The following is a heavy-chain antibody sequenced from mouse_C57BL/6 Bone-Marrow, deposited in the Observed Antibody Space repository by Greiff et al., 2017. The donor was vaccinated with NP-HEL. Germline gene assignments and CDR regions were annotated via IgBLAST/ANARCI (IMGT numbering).Heavy chain of an antibody. V-gene: IGHV1-64*01. J-gene: IGHJ4*01. CDR3: AREDYLFDAMDY. D-gene: IGHD5-5*01. Sequence: QVQLQQPGAELVKPGASVTLSCKASGYTFTSYWMHWVKQRPGQGLEWIGMIHPNSGSTNYNEKFKSKATLTVDKSSSTAYMQLSSLTSEDSAVYYCAREDYLFDAMDYWGQGTSVTVSS. CDR2: IHPNSGST. CDR1: GYTFTSYW.